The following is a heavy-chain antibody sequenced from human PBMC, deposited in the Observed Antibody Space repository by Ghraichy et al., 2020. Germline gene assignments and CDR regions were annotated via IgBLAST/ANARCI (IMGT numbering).Heavy chain of an antibody. CDR2: IYYSGTT. V-gene: IGHV4-30-4*01. CDR3: AGVYGDYPFDP. J-gene: IGHJ5*02. D-gene: IGHD4-17*01. CDR1: GVSISKTDHY. Sequence: SETLSLTCTVSGVSISKTDHYWGWIRQPPGKGLEWIGYIYYSGTTDYNASLKSRVIISMDTSKNQFSLRLSSVTAADTAVYYCAGVYGDYPFDPWGQGTLVTVSS.